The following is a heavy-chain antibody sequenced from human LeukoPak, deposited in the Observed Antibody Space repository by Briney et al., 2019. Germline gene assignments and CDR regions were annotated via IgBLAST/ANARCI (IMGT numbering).Heavy chain of an antibody. D-gene: IGHD6-13*01. CDR1: GGSFSGYY. CDR3: ARGPLRSVWYGGPHYYYYGMDV. CDR2: INHSGST. Sequence: SETLSLTCAVYGGSFSGYYWSWIRQPPGKGLEWIGEINHSGSTNYNPSLKSRITISLDMSENQFSLKLSSVTAADTAVYYCARGPLRSVWYGGPHYYYYGMDVWGKGTTVTVSS. J-gene: IGHJ6*04. V-gene: IGHV4-34*01.